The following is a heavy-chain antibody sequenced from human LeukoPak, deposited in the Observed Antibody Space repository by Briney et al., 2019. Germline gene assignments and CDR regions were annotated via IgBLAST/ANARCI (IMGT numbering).Heavy chain of an antibody. CDR1: GYTFTSYD. J-gene: IGHJ4*02. D-gene: IGHD2-15*01. CDR2: MNPNSGST. CDR3: ARYCSGGSCSNFDY. Sequence: VKVSCKASGYTFTSYDINWVRQATGQGLEWMGWMNPNSGSTGYAQKFQGRVTMTRNTSISTAYMELSSLRSEDTAVYYCARYCSGGSCSNFDYWGQGTLVTVSS. V-gene: IGHV1-8*01.